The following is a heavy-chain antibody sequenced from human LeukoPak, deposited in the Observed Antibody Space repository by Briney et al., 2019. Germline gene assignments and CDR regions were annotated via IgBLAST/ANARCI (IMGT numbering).Heavy chain of an antibody. V-gene: IGHV3-48*04. CDR3: VREDIGEIAAAKSHFDY. Sequence: GGSLRLSCAASGFTFNFYSMNWVRQAPGKGLEWLSYISSGSSSIYYADSVTGRFTISRDNAQNSLYLQMNSLRAEDTAVYYCVREDIGEIAAAKSHFDYWGQGTLVTVSS. CDR2: ISSGSSSI. CDR1: GFTFNFYS. D-gene: IGHD6-13*01. J-gene: IGHJ4*02.